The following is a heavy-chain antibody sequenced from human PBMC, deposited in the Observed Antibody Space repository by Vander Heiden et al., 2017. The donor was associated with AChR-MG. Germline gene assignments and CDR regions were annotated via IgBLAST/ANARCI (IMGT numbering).Heavy chain of an antibody. D-gene: IGHD3-3*01. J-gene: IGHJ4*02. CDR1: GFTFSSYG. Sequence: QVQLVESGRGVVQPGRSLSLSCAASGFTFSSYGMHWVRQAPGKGLEWVAVIWYDGSNKYYADSVKGRFTISRDNSKNTLYLQMSSLRAEDTAVYYCARDFLRFLEWHLGPCFDYWGQGTLVTVSS. CDR3: ARDFLRFLEWHLGPCFDY. CDR2: IWYDGSNK. V-gene: IGHV3-33*01.